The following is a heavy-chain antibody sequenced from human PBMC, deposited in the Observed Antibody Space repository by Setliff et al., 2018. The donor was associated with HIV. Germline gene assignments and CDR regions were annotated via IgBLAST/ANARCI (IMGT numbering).Heavy chain of an antibody. CDR3: ARDRTPKRGYTYREPDFDS. D-gene: IGHD5-12*01. CDR1: GYTFTGYY. Sequence: GASVKVSCKASGYTFTGYYMHWVRQAPGQGLEWMGWINTANGNTKYSQKFQDRVTITRDTSASTGYMEVNSLRPEDTAVYYCARDRTPKRGYTYREPDFDSWGQGTLVTVSS. CDR2: INTANGNT. J-gene: IGHJ4*02. V-gene: IGHV1-3*04.